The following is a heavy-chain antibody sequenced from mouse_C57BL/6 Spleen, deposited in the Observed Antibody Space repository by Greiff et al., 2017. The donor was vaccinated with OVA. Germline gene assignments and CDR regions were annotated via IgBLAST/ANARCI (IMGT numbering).Heavy chain of an antibody. CDR1: GYTFTSYW. CDR2: IDPSDSYT. CDR3: ARGGLTTVVAPWYFDV. J-gene: IGHJ1*03. Sequence: QVQLQQPGAELVMPGASVKLSCKASGYTFTSYWMHWVKQRPGQGLEWIGEIDPSDSYTNYNQKFQGKSTLTVDKSSSTAYMQLSILTSEDSAVYYCARGGLTTVVAPWYFDVWGTGTTVTVSS. D-gene: IGHD1-1*01. V-gene: IGHV1-69*01.